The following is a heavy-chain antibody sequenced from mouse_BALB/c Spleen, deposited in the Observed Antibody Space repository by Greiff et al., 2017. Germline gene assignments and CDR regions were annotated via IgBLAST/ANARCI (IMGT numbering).Heavy chain of an antibody. CDR1: GYTFTDYA. Sequence: VQLQQSGAELVRPGVSVKISCKGSGYTFTDYAMHWVKQSHAKSLEWIGVISTYYGDASYNQKFKGKATMTVDKSSSTAYMELARLTSEDSAIYYGARGNYYGNNYAMDYWGQGTSVTVSS. V-gene: IGHV1S137*01. D-gene: IGHD2-1*01. CDR2: ISTYYGDA. J-gene: IGHJ4*01. CDR3: ARGNYYGNNYAMDY.